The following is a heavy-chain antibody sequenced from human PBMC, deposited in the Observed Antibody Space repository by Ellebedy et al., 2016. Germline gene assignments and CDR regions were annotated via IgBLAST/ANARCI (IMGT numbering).Heavy chain of an antibody. CDR2: IYYSGTA. V-gene: IGHV4-30-4*01. CDR1: NDSITSGVFF. D-gene: IGHD3-22*01. Sequence: SETLSLTXTVSNDSITSGVFFRGCIRQPPGKGLEWIGYIYYSGTAYYNPSLKSRVTLSVDTSTTQFSLNLTSVTAADTAVYFCARIDSAGLYYYFDFWGRGTLVTVSS. J-gene: IGHJ4*02. CDR3: ARIDSAGLYYYFDF.